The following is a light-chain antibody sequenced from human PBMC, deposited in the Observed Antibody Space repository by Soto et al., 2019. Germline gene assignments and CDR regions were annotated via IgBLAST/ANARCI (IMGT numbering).Light chain of an antibody. CDR3: AAWDDSLSSVV. Sequence: QSVLTQPPSASGPPGQCVAISCSGSSSNIGTNYLYWYQQFPGTAPQLLIYLNNQRPSAVPDRFSASKSGTSAPLVITGLRFEDEADYYCAAWDDSLSSVVFGGGTKLTVL. V-gene: IGLV1-47*01. J-gene: IGLJ2*01. CDR2: LNN. CDR1: SSNIGTNY.